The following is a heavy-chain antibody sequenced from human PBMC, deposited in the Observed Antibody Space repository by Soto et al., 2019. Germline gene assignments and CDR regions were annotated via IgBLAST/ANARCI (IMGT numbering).Heavy chain of an antibody. J-gene: IGHJ4*02. Sequence: QVQLQESGPGLVKPSGTLSLTCAVSGDSITNSNWWSWVRQAPGKGLEWIGAIYHRGATTYNPSLKSRAAISGDPSNNHFSRKLTSVTAAATAVYFCARELGTGTDYWGRGTLVTVAS. CDR1: GDSITNSNW. V-gene: IGHV4-4*02. CDR3: ARELGTGTDY. CDR2: IYHRGAT. D-gene: IGHD1-1*01.